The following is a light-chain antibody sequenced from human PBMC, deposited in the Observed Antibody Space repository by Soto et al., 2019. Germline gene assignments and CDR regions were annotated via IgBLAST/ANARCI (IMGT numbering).Light chain of an antibody. Sequence: EIVMTQSPATLSVSPGERATLSCRASQSVSSNLAWYQQKPGQAPRLLIYGASTRATGIPARFSGSGSGTEFTLTISSLQSEDFAVYYCQDRGNWPLFTFGGGTKVDIK. CDR3: QDRGNWPLFT. CDR1: QSVSSN. V-gene: IGKV3D-15*01. J-gene: IGKJ4*01. CDR2: GAS.